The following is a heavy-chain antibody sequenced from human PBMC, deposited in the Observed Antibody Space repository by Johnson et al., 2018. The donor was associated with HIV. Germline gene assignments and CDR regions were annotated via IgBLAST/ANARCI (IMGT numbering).Heavy chain of an antibody. CDR3: AKDRLDSSGYHI. J-gene: IGHJ3*02. V-gene: IGHV3-23*04. D-gene: IGHD3-22*01. CDR2: ISGSGGST. CDR1: GFTFSSYA. Sequence: VQLVESGGGLVQPGGSLRLSCAASGFTFSSYAMSWVRQAPGKGLEWVSAISGSGGSTYYADSVKGRFTISRDNSKNTVYLQMNGLRAEDTAVYYCAKDRLDSSGYHIWGQGTMVTVSS.